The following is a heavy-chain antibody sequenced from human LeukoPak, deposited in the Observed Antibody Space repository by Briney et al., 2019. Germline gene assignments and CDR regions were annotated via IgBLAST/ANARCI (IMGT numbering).Heavy chain of an antibody. CDR3: AREGPRRYYDSTPSPDYNWFYP. J-gene: IGHJ5*02. D-gene: IGHD3-22*01. CDR2: IYISGST. Sequence: SETLSLTCTVSGGSISSYYWSWIRQPAGKGLEWIGRIYISGSTNYYPSLKSRVTMSVYTSKNQFSLKLSSVTAADTAVYYCAREGPRRYYDSTPSPDYNWFYPWGQGTLVTVSS. V-gene: IGHV4-4*07. CDR1: GGSISSYY.